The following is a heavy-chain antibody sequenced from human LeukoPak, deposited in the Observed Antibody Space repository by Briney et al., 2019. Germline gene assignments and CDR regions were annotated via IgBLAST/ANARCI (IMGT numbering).Heavy chain of an antibody. CDR3: ARRSLLFDAFDI. J-gene: IGHJ3*02. V-gene: IGHV4-59*08. D-gene: IGHD2-15*01. CDR1: GGSISSYY. Sequence: SETLSLTCTVSGGSISSYYWSWIRQPPGKGLEWIGYIYYSGSTNYNPSLKSRVTISVDTSKNQFSLKLSSVTAADTAVYYCARRSLLFDAFDIWGQGTMVTVSS. CDR2: IYYSGST.